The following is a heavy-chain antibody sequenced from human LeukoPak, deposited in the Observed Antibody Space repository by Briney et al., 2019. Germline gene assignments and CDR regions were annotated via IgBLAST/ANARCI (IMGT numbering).Heavy chain of an antibody. CDR3: ARSPGLRNWFDP. CDR1: VCTFSIYA. J-gene: IGHJ5*02. CDR2: IIPIFGTA. V-gene: IGHV1-69*05. Sequence: GASVTVSYKSSVCTFSIYAISWVRQAPGQGLEWMGGIIPIFGTANYAQKFQGRVTITTDGSTSTAYMELSSLRSEDTAVYYCARSPGLRNWFDPWGQGTLVTVSS.